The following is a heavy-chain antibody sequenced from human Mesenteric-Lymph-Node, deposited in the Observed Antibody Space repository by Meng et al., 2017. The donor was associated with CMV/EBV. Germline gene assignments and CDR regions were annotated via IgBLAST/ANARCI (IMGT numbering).Heavy chain of an antibody. CDR1: GFTFRSYS. V-gene: IGHV3-48*04. D-gene: IGHD2-2*02. CDR2: ISSSSSTI. CDR3: ARDPNYCSSTSCYSDY. Sequence: ETLSLTCAASGFTFRSYSMNWVRQAPGKGLEWVSYISSSSSTIYYADSVKGRCNISRENAKNYLYLQMNSLRAEETAGYYCARDPNYCSSTSCYSDYWGQGTLVTVSS. J-gene: IGHJ4*02.